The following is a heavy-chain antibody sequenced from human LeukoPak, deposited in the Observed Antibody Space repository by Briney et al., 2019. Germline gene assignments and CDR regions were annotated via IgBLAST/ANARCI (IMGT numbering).Heavy chain of an antibody. D-gene: IGHD3-3*01. V-gene: IGHV3-30*03. CDR2: ISYDGSNK. J-gene: IGHJ4*02. Sequence: GGSLRLSCAASGFTFSSYGMHWVRQAPGKGLEWVAVISYDGSNKYYADSVKGRFTISRDNSKNTLYLQMNSLRAEDTAVYYCARDLNDFWSGYPTYYFDYWGQGTLVTVSS. CDR3: ARDLNDFWSGYPTYYFDY. CDR1: GFTFSSYG.